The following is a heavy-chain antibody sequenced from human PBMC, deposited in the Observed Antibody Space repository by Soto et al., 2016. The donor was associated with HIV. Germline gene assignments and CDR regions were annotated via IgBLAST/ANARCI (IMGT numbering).Heavy chain of an antibody. V-gene: IGHV4-38-2*02. J-gene: IGHJ6*03. D-gene: IGHD5-12*01. CDR2: IYSSGST. CDR1: GYSISSGYY. Sequence: VQLHESGPGLVKPSETLSLTCTVSGYSISSGYYWGWIRQSPGKELEWIGRIYSSGSTNYNPSLKSRVTISVDTSKNQVSLKLRSVTAADTAVYYCARDRRWLQDYYYYMDVWGKGTTVTVSS. CDR3: ARDRRWLQDYYYYMDV.